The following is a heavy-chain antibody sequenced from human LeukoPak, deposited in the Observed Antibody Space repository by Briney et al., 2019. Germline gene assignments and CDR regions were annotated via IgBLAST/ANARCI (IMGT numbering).Heavy chain of an antibody. CDR2: ISASGST. CDR1: GGSISSSC. CDR3: ARERDWSSGWHPYFDA. V-gene: IGHV4-4*07. J-gene: IGHJ4*02. Sequence: SETLSLTCTVSGGSISSSCWSWIRQPGGKGLEWIGRISASGSTNYTPSLKSRVTMSVDTSKNQFPLRLSSVTAADTAVYYCARERDWSSGWHPYFDAWGQGALVTVSS. D-gene: IGHD6-19*01.